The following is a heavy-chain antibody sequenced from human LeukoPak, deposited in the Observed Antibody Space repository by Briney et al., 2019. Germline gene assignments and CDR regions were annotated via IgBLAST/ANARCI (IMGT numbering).Heavy chain of an antibody. CDR2: MNQRGGT. CDR3: ARGDVGPRLQN. J-gene: IGHJ4*02. Sequence: SETLSLTRAVHGGSFSGYYWTWIRQPPGKGPEWIGEMNQRGGTDYNPSLQSRVTISFDTSKHQFSLKFTSVTAAHTAVYYCARGDVGPRLQNWGQGTLVTVSS. D-gene: IGHD6-6*01. V-gene: IGHV4-34*01. CDR1: GGSFSGYY.